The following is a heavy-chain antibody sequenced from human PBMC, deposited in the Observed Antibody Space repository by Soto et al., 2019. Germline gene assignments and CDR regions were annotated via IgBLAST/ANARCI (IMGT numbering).Heavy chain of an antibody. CDR3: VKQAKGLDGVAFDY. V-gene: IGHV3-64D*06. CDR2: VSTSGRST. Sequence: VSLRLSCSASGFIFSESTIYWVRQVPGKGLEAISAVSTSGRSTYYADSVKDRFTISRDNSKNTLFLQMGSLRPEDTAIYYCVKQAKGLDGVAFDYWGQGTQVTVSS. CDR1: GFIFSEST. D-gene: IGHD2-15*01. J-gene: IGHJ4*02.